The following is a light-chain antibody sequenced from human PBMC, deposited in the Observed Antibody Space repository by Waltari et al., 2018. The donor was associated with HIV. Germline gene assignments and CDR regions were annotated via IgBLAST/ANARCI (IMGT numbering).Light chain of an antibody. V-gene: IGKV3D-20*02. CDR3: QQRSNWH. Sequence: EIVLTQSPGTLSLSPGERATLSCRVSQTISSNYLAWYQQKPGQAPRLLIYGASSRATGIPDRFSGSGSGTDFTLTITKLEPEDFALYYCQQRSNWHFGPGTKVDIK. J-gene: IGKJ3*01. CDR2: GAS. CDR1: QTISSNY.